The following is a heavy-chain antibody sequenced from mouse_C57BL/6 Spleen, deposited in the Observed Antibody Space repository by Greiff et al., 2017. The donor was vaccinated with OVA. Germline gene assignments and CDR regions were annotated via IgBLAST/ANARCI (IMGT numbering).Heavy chain of an antibody. J-gene: IGHJ4*01. V-gene: IGHV5-12*01. CDR2: ISNGGGNT. D-gene: IGHD2-12*01. Sequence: EVQRVESGGGLVQPGGSLKLSCAASGFTFSDYYMYWVRQTPEKRLEWVAYISNGGGNTFYPDTVKGRFTISRDNAKNTLYLQMSRLKSEDTAMYYCARLLDYYYAMDYWGQGTSVTVSS. CDR1: GFTFSDYY. CDR3: ARLLDYYYAMDY.